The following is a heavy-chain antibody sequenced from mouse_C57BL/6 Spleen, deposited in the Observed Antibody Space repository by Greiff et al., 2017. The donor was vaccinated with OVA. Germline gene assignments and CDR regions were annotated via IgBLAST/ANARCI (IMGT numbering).Heavy chain of an antibody. CDR3: ARSSVYYDYDGGWFAY. CDR1: GYAFSSSW. Sequence: VQLQQSGPELVKPGASVKISCKASGYAFSSSWMNWVKQRPGKGLEWIGRIYPGDGDTNYNGKFKGKATLTADKSSSTAYMQLSSLTSEDSAVYFCARSSVYYDYDGGWFAYWGKGTLVTVSA. CDR2: IYPGDGDT. D-gene: IGHD2-4*01. J-gene: IGHJ3*01. V-gene: IGHV1-82*01.